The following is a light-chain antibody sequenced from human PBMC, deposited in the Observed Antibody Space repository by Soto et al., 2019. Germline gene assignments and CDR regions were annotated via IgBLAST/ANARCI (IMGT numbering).Light chain of an antibody. CDR3: QQYGSSPPVT. Sequence: EIGLTQSPDTLSLSPGERATLSCRASQSVSSSHLAWYQQKPGQAPRLLIYGASSRATGIPDRFSGSGSGTDFTLTISRLEPEDFAVYYCQQYGSSPPVTFGGGTKVDIK. CDR2: GAS. CDR1: QSVSSSH. V-gene: IGKV3-20*01. J-gene: IGKJ4*01.